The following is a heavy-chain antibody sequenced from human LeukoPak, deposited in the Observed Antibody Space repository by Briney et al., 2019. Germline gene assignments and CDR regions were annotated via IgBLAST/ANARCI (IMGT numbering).Heavy chain of an antibody. D-gene: IGHD5-18*01. V-gene: IGHV3-23*01. CDR3: AKVYTYGDS. Sequence: GGSLRLSCAASGFTFSTYGMNWVRQAPGKGLEWVSSISGSGGTTYDADSVKGRFTISRDNSKNTLYLQMNSLRAEDTAVYYCAKVYTYGDSWGQGTLVTVFS. CDR2: ISGSGGTT. CDR1: GFTFSTYG. J-gene: IGHJ4*02.